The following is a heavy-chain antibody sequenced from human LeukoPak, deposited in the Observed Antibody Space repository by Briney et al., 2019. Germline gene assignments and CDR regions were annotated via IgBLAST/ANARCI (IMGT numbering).Heavy chain of an antibody. CDR2: MNPNSGNT. CDR1: GYTFTSYD. Sequence: ASVKVSCKASGYTFTSYDTNWVRQATGQGLEWMGWMNPNSGNTGYAQKFQGRVTMTRDTSISTAYMELSRLRSDDTAVYYCASQGIAVAAGGYWGQGTLVTVSS. CDR3: ASQGIAVAAGGY. V-gene: IGHV1-8*02. J-gene: IGHJ4*02. D-gene: IGHD6-19*01.